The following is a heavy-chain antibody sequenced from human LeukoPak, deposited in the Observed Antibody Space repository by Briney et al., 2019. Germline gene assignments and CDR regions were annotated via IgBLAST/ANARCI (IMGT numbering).Heavy chain of an antibody. V-gene: IGHV1-2*02. J-gene: IGHJ5*02. CDR3: SRDTAMVTYWFDP. D-gene: IGHD5-18*01. CDR1: GYTFTGYY. Sequence: ASVNVSCKASGYTFTGYYMHWVRQAPGQGLAWMGWINPNSGGTNYAQKFQGRVTMTRDTSISTAYMELSRLRYDDTAVYYCSRDTAMVTYWFDPWGQGTLVTVSS. CDR2: INPNSGGT.